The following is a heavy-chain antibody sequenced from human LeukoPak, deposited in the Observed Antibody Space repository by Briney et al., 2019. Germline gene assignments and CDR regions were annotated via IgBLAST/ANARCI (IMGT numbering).Heavy chain of an antibody. V-gene: IGHV1-18*01. Sequence: ASVKVSCKASGYTFTGYGISWVRQAPGQGLEWMGWISAYNGNTNYAQKLQGRVTMTTDTSTSTAYMELRSLRSDDTAVYYCARDRRRYCSGGSCYPTFDYWGQGTLVTVSS. J-gene: IGHJ4*02. D-gene: IGHD2-15*01. CDR2: ISAYNGNT. CDR1: GYTFTGYG. CDR3: ARDRRRYCSGGSCYPTFDY.